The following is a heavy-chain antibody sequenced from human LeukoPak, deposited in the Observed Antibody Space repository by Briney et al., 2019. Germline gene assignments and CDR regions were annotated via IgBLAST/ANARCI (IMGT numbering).Heavy chain of an antibody. V-gene: IGHV1-8*01. CDR3: ARNPRDLWDSSGPSYYYYGMDV. Sequence: ASVKVSCKASGYTFTSYDINWVRQATGEGLEWMGWMNPNSGNTDYAQKFQGRVTMTRNTSISTAYMELSSLRSEDTAVYYCARNPRDLWDSSGPSYYYYGMDVWGQGTTVTVSS. CDR2: MNPNSGNT. J-gene: IGHJ6*02. D-gene: IGHD3-22*01. CDR1: GYTFTSYD.